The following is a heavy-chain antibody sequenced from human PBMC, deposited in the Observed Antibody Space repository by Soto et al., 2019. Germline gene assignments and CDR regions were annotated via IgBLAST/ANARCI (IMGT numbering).Heavy chain of an antibody. Sequence: GGSLRLSCAASGFTFSSYGMHWVRQAPGKGLEWVAAISYDGSNKYYADSVKGRFTISRDNSKNTLYLQMNSLRAEDTAVYYCAKDSSESYYTWYSSYGFDFWGQGTMVTVYS. CDR2: ISYDGSNK. V-gene: IGHV3-30*18. CDR1: GFTFSSYG. D-gene: IGHD3-10*01. J-gene: IGHJ4*02. CDR3: AKDSSESYYTWYSSYGFDF.